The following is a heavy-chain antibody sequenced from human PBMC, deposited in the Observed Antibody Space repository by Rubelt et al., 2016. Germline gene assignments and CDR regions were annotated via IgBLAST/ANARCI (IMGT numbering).Heavy chain of an antibody. D-gene: IGHD6-19*01. V-gene: IGHV4-38-2*02. J-gene: IGHJ3*02. Sequence: QVQLQESGPGLVKSSETLSLTCTVSGYSISSGHYWGWIRQPPGKGLEWIGIIYHSGSTYYNPSLESRVTISVDTSKKQFSLMLTSVTAADTAVYYCARGEVAVNAFAIWGQGTMVTVSS. CDR1: GYSISSGHY. CDR3: ARGEVAVNAFAI. CDR2: IYHSGST.